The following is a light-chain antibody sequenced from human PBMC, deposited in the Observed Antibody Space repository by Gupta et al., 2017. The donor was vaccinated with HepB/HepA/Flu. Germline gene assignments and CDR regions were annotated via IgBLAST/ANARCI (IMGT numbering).Light chain of an antibody. J-gene: IGKJ5*01. CDR2: GAS. CDR3: QQYNNWPPIT. CDR1: QSVSSN. V-gene: IGKV3-15*01. Sequence: EIVMTLYPATLSVSPGERATLSCRASQSVSSNLAWYQQKPGQAPRLLIYGASTRATGIPARFSGSGSGTEFTLTISSRQSEDLAVYYCQQYNNWPPITCGQGTRLEIK.